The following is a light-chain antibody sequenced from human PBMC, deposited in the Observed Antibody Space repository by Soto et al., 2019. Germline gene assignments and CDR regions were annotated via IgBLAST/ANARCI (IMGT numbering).Light chain of an antibody. J-gene: IGKJ2*01. CDR3: QQYGSSPRT. V-gene: IGKV3-20*01. CDR2: GAS. CDR1: QSVSSSY. Sequence: EIVLTQSPGTLSLSPGERATLSCRASQSVSSSYLAWYQQKPGQAPRLLIYGASSRATGIPDRFSGSGSWTDFTLTISSLEPEDFAVYYCQQYGSSPRTFGQGTKLEIK.